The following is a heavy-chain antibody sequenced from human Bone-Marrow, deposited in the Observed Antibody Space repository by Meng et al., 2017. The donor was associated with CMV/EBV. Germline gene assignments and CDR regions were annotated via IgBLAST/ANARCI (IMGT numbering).Heavy chain of an antibody. CDR1: GFTFSSYS. D-gene: IGHD3-3*01. CDR2: ISSSSSTI. Sequence: GESLKISCAASGFTFSSYSMNWVRQAPGKGLEWVSYISSSSSTIYYADSVKGRFTISRDNAKNSLYLQMNSLRAEDTAVYYCARVLRFLDGYYYYGMDVWGQGTTVTVSS. CDR3: ARVLRFLDGYYYYGMDV. J-gene: IGHJ6*02. V-gene: IGHV3-48*04.